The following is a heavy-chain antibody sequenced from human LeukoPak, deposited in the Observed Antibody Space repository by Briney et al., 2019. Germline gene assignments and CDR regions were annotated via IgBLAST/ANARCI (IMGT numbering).Heavy chain of an antibody. CDR2: IKHDGSQK. CDR1: GGSFSGYY. D-gene: IGHD3-22*01. J-gene: IGHJ4*02. CDR3: ARDSYYSSDN. Sequence: ETLSLTCAVYGGSFSGYYWSWVRQAPGKGLEWVANIKHDGSQKYYLDSVKGRFTISRDNAKNSLYLQMNSLRAADTAVYYCARDSYYSSDNWGQGTLVTVSS. V-gene: IGHV3-7*05.